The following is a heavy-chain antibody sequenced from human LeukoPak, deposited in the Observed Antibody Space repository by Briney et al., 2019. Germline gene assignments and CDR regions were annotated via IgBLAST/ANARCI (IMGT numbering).Heavy chain of an antibody. Sequence: GASVRVSCKASGGTFSSYAISWVRQAPGQGLEWMGGIIPIFGTANYAQKFQGRVTITADESTSTAYTELSSLRSEDTAVYYCARDRGGLMRAEGAFDIWGQGTRVTV. D-gene: IGHD2-8*01. CDR2: IIPIFGTA. J-gene: IGHJ3*02. CDR3: ARDRGGLMRAEGAFDI. CDR1: GGTFSSYA. V-gene: IGHV1-69*13.